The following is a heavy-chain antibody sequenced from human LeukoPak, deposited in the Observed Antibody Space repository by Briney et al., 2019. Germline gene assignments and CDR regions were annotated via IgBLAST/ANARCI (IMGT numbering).Heavy chain of an antibody. D-gene: IGHD3-9*01. CDR3: ATLLRYFDWSPQGDY. CDR2: FDPEDGET. V-gene: IGHV1-24*01. Sequence: ASVKVSCKVSGYTLTELSMHWVRQAPGKGLEWMGGFDPEDGETIYAQKFQGRVTMTEDTSTDTAYMELSSLRSEDTAVYYCATLLRYFDWSPQGDYWGQGTLVTVSS. CDR1: GYTLTELS. J-gene: IGHJ4*02.